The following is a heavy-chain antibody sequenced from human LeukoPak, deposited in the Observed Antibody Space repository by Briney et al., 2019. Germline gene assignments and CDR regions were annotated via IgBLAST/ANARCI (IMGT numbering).Heavy chain of an antibody. Sequence: VASVKVSFKASGYTFTVYYMHWVRQAPGQGLEWMGWINPNSGGTNYAQKFQGRVTMTRDTSISTAYMELSRLRSDDTAVYYCARGLAWELPNYYYYYGMDVWGQGTTVTVSS. J-gene: IGHJ6*02. CDR1: GYTFTVYY. CDR2: INPNSGGT. CDR3: ARGLAWELPNYYYYYGMDV. D-gene: IGHD1-26*01. V-gene: IGHV1-2*02.